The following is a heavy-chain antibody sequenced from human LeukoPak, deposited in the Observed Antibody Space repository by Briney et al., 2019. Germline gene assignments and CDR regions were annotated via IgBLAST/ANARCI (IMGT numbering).Heavy chain of an antibody. Sequence: PGGSLRLSCAASGFTFSSYWMSWVRQAPGKGLEWVANIKQDGSEKYYVDSVKGRFTISRDNAKNSLYLQMNSLRAEDTAVYYCARVPVYPNYYYGMDVWGQGTTVTVSS. CDR1: GFTFSSYW. CDR3: ARVPVYPNYYYGMDV. D-gene: IGHD2-2*02. J-gene: IGHJ6*02. V-gene: IGHV3-7*03. CDR2: IKQDGSEK.